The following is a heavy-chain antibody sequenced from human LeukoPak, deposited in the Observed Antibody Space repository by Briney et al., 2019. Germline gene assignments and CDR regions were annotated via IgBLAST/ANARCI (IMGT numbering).Heavy chain of an antibody. V-gene: IGHV3-23*01. CDR3: ASLFERSYYDSSGYFDY. D-gene: IGHD3-22*01. J-gene: IGHJ4*02. Sequence: GGSLRLSCAASGFTFSSYAMSWVRQAPGKGLEWVSAISGSGGSTYYADSVKGRFTISRDNSKNTLYLQMNSLRAEDTAVYYCASLFERSYYDSSGYFDYWGQGTLVTVSS. CDR2: ISGSGGST. CDR1: GFTFSSYA.